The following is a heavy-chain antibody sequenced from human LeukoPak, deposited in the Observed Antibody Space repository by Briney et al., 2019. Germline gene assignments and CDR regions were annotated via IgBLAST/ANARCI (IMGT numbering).Heavy chain of an antibody. D-gene: IGHD1-26*01. Sequence: SETLSLTCTVSGGSISSSSYYWGWIRQPPGKGLEWIGSISYSGRTYYNPSLKSRVTISVDTSKNQFSLKLSSVTAADTAVYYCARAPSYSGSYFFDYWGQGTLVTVSS. J-gene: IGHJ4*02. CDR2: ISYSGRT. CDR1: GGSISSSSYY. CDR3: ARAPSYSGSYFFDY. V-gene: IGHV4-39*07.